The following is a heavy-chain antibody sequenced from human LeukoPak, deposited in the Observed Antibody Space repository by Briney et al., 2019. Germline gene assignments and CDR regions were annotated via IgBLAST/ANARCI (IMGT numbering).Heavy chain of an antibody. J-gene: IGHJ5*02. CDR3: ARVAPQTYYDFWSGYPYLNWFDP. V-gene: IGHV4-38-2*02. D-gene: IGHD3-3*01. CDR2: IYHSGST. Sequence: SETLSLTCTVSGYSISSGYYWGWIRQPPGKGLEWIGSIYHSGSTYYNPSLKSRATISVDTSKNQFSLKLSSVTAADTAVYYCARVAPQTYYDFWSGYPYLNWFDPWGQGTLVTVSS. CDR1: GYSISSGYY.